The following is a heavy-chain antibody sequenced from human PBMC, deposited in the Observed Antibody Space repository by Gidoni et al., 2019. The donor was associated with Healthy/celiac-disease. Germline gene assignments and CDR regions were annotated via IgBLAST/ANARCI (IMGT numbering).Heavy chain of an antibody. V-gene: IGHV4-39*01. D-gene: IGHD3-22*01. CDR3: ASLNNYYDSSGYLP. CDR2: IYYSGST. CDR1: GGSISSSSYY. Sequence: QLQLQESGPGLVKPSETLSLTCTVSGGSISSSSYYWGWIRQPPGKGLEWIGSIYYSGSTYYNPSLKSRVTISVDTSKNQFSLKLSSVTAADTAVYYCASLNNYYDSSGYLPWGQGTLVTVSS. J-gene: IGHJ4*02.